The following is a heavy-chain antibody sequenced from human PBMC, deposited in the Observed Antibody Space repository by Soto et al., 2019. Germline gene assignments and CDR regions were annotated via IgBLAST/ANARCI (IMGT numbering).Heavy chain of an antibody. CDR3: AKDAPPGSPYCSSTSCYNG. D-gene: IGHD2-2*01. J-gene: IGHJ4*02. V-gene: IGHV3-23*01. CDR1: GFTFSSYA. CDR2: ISGSGGST. Sequence: PGGSLRLSCAASGFTFSSYAMSWVRQAPGKGLEWVSAISGSGGSTYYADSVKGRFTISRDNSKNTLYLQMNSLRAEDTAVYYCAKDAPPGSPYCSSTSCYNGWGQGTLVTVSS.